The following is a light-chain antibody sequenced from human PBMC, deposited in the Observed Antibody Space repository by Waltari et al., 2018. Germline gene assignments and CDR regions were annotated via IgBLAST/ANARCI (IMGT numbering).Light chain of an antibody. V-gene: IGLV2-14*03. J-gene: IGLJ2*01. CDR1: SNDIGTYNY. CDR2: DVN. Sequence: QSGLTQPASVSGSPGQSITIPCSGSSNDIGTYNYVSWYQQHPGKAPKLLIFDVNSRPSGIPNRFSGSKSGRTASLTISGLQVEDEANYYCCSYTSTSLYVLFGGGTQVTVL. CDR3: CSYTSTSLYVL.